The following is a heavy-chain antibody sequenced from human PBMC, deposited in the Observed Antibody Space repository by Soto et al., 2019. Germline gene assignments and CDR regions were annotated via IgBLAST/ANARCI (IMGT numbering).Heavy chain of an antibody. J-gene: IGHJ4*02. CDR3: VSDRGYGHASVPYS. D-gene: IGHD5-18*01. V-gene: IGHV3-30*03. CDR2: ISYDGSLQ. CDR1: GFAFSSYG. Sequence: QAQLVESGGGVVQPGRSLRLSCAASGFAFSSYGMHWVRQAPGTGLEWVAVISYDGSLQHYADSVKGRFTISRDNSNNMVLLQMGGRRAGDTAVYYCVSDRGYGHASVPYSWGQGTLVSVSS.